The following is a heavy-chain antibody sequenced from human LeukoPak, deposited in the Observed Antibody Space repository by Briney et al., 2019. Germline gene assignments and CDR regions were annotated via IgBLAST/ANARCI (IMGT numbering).Heavy chain of an antibody. V-gene: IGHV4-30-4*08. D-gene: IGHD2-15*01. CDR1: GGSISSGDYY. Sequence: PSQTLSLTCTVSGGSISSGDYYWSWIRQPPGTGLECIGYIYYSGSTYYNPTLKSRLTISVDTSKNQFSLRLTSVTAAVTAVYYCARVRCSGGSCRFDYWGQGALVTVSS. CDR2: IYYSGST. CDR3: ARVRCSGGSCRFDY. J-gene: IGHJ4*02.